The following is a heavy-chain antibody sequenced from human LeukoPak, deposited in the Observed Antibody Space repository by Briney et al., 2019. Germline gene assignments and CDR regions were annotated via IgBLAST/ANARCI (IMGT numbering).Heavy chain of an antibody. CDR2: IRYDGSNK. CDR3: AKDFFASTAARPHY. Sequence: GGSLGLSCAASEFTFSSYGMGGGRGARGKGRGGVAFIRYDGSNKYYTDSVKGRFTISRDNSKNTLYLQMNSLRAEDTAVYYCAKDFFASTAARPHYWGQGTLVTVSS. V-gene: IGHV3-30*02. CDR1: EFTFSSYG. J-gene: IGHJ4*02. D-gene: IGHD6-6*01.